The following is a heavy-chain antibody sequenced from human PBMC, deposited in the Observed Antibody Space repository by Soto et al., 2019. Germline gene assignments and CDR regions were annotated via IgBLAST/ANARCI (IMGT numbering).Heavy chain of an antibody. D-gene: IGHD6-13*01. CDR3: ARQRKYSSSSLDY. CDR1: GFTFSTYG. J-gene: IGHJ4*02. CDR2: IWYDGSNK. Sequence: QVQLVESGGGVVQPGRSLRLSCAASGFTFSTYGMHWVRQAPGKGLEWVAVIWYDGSNKYYADSVKGRFTISRDNSKNTLYLQMNSLRAEDTAVYYCARQRKYSSSSLDYWGQGTLVTVSS. V-gene: IGHV3-33*01.